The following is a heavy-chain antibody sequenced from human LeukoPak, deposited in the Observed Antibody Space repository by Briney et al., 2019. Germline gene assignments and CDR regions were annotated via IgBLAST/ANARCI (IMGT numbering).Heavy chain of an antibody. D-gene: IGHD3-10*01. CDR3: ARDRLLWFGGLFYQFDY. V-gene: IGHV1-3*01. CDR2: INAGNGNT. Sequence: GASVKVSCKASGFTFISYAMLWVRQAPGQRLEWMGWINAGNGNTKYSQKFQGRVTITRDTSASTAYMELSSLRSEDTAVYYCARDRLLWFGGLFYQFDYWGQGTPVTVSS. CDR1: GFTFISYA. J-gene: IGHJ4*02.